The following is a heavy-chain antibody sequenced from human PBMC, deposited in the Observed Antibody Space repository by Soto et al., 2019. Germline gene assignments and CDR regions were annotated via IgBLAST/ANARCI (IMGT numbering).Heavy chain of an antibody. J-gene: IGHJ4*02. CDR1: GGSISTVGHY. V-gene: IGHV4-31*03. Sequence: SETLSLTCSVSGGSISTVGHYWTWIRQPPGKGLEWIGSIYHTGSTYYSKSLRSRLTMSVDTSKSQFSLRLSSVTAADTAVYYCARATGTLRSRNCDYWGQGSLVTAPQ. CDR2: IYHTGST. D-gene: IGHD1-1*01. CDR3: ARATGTLRSRNCDY.